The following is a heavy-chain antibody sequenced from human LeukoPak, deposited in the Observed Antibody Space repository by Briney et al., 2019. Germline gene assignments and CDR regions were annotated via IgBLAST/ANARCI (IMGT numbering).Heavy chain of an antibody. D-gene: IGHD3-22*01. J-gene: IGHJ4*02. CDR1: GDSISSYH. V-gene: IGHV4-59*08. Sequence: PSETLSLTCTVSGDSISSYHWSWIRQPPGKGLEWIGYIYYSGSTTYNPSLKSRVTISVDTPKNQFSLKLSSVTAADTAVYYCARRYCYDSSGYSNWGQGTLVTVSS. CDR3: ARRYCYDSSGYSN. CDR2: IYYSGST.